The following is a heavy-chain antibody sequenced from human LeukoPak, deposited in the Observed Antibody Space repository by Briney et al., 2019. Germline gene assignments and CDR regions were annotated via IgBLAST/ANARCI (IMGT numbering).Heavy chain of an antibody. CDR1: GFTFSSYW. V-gene: IGHV3-74*01. CDR3: ARPLHNYYYCSGSPDWFDP. J-gene: IGHJ5*02. D-gene: IGHD3-10*01. Sequence: GGSLRLSCAASGFTFSSYWMHWVRQAPGKGLVWVSRINSDGSSTSYADSVKGRFTISRDNAKNTLYLQMNSLRAEDTAVYYCARPLHNYYYCSGSPDWFDPWGQGTLVTVSS. CDR2: INSDGSST.